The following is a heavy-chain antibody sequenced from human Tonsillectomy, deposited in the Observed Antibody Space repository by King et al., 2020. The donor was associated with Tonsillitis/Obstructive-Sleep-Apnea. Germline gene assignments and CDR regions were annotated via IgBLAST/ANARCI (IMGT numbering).Heavy chain of an antibody. V-gene: IGHV3-11*05. CDR2: ISSSSRYT. CDR3: ARGHPKGNYYYYMDV. J-gene: IGHJ6*03. CDR1: GFTFSDYY. Sequence: VQLVESGGGLVKPGGSLRLSCASSGFTFSDYYMSWIRKAPGKGLEWVSYISSSSRYTNYADSVKGRFTISRDNAKNSLYLQMNSLRAEDTAVYYCARGHPKGNYYYYMDVWGKGTTVTVSS.